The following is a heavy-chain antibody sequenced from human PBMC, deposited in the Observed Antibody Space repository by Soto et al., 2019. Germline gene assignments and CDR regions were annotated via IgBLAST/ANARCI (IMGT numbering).Heavy chain of an antibody. CDR3: ARHAYYYDSSGYYHFDY. D-gene: IGHD3-22*01. CDR2: IDPSDSYT. V-gene: IGHV5-10-1*01. CDR1: GYSFTSYW. Sequence: PGESLKISCKGSGYSFTSYWISWVRQMPGKGLEWMGRIDPSDSYTNYSPSFQGHVTISADKSISTAYLQWSSLKASDTAMYYCARHAYYYDSSGYYHFDYWGQGTLVTVSS. J-gene: IGHJ4*02.